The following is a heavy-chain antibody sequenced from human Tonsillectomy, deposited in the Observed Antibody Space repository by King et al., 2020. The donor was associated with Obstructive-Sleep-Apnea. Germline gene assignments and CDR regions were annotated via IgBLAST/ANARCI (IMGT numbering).Heavy chain of an antibody. CDR1: GFIFSSYG. Sequence: VQLVESGGRVVEPGGSLKLSCEASGFIFSSYGMHWVRQAPGKGLEWVAVIWYDGSNKFYEDSVKDRFSVSRDNSRNAVFLQMNNLRAEDTAIYFCAKDMSQQRWGIFDHWGQGTLVSVSS. V-gene: IGHV3-33*06. CDR2: IWYDGSNK. D-gene: IGHD3-16*01. CDR3: AKDMSQQRWGIFDH. J-gene: IGHJ4*02.